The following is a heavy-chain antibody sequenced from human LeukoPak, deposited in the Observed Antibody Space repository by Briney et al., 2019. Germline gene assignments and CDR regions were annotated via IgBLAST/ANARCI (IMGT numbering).Heavy chain of an antibody. CDR1: AVTFRNYA. CDR3: AKDRTGLLVVPAALDY. D-gene: IGHD2-2*01. CDR2: ISHDERNI. Sequence: QPGGSLRLSCAASAVTFRNYAMHWVRQAPGKGLEWVAVISHDERNIYYADSVKGRFTISRDNSKNTLYLQMNSLRAEDTAVYYCAKDRTGLLVVPAALDYWGQGTLVTVSS. J-gene: IGHJ4*02. V-gene: IGHV3-30*18.